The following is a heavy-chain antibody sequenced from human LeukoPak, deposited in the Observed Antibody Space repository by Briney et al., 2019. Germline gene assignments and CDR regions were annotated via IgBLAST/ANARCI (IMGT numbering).Heavy chain of an antibody. CDR3: ARAAGPRNWFDP. J-gene: IGHJ5*02. CDR2: IYYSGST. Sequence: PSETLSLTCTVSGGSISSGGYYWSWIRQHPGEGLEWIGYIYYSGSTYYNPSLKSRVTISVDTSKNQSSLKLSSVTAADTAVYYCARAAGPRNWFDPWGQGTLVTVSS. CDR1: GGSISSGGYY. V-gene: IGHV4-31*03.